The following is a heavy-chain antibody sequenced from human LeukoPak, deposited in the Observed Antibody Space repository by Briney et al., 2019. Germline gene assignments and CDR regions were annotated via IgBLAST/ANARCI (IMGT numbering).Heavy chain of an antibody. CDR3: TTTPIFGVVITGY. J-gene: IGHJ4*02. Sequence: GGSLRLSCAASGFTFSSYAMSWVRQAPGKGLEWVSAISGIGGSTYYADSVKGRFTISRDNSKNTLYLQMNSLKTEDTAVYYCTTTPIFGVVITGYWGQGTLVTVSS. V-gene: IGHV3-23*01. D-gene: IGHD3-3*01. CDR1: GFTFSSYA. CDR2: ISGIGGST.